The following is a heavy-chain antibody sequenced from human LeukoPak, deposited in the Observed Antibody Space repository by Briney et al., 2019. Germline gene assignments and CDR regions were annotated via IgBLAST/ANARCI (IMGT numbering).Heavy chain of an antibody. CDR2: ISGSGGST. V-gene: IGHV3-23*01. J-gene: IGHJ4*02. CDR1: GFTFSSYA. Sequence: GGSLRLSCAASGFTFSSYAMSWVRQAPGKGLEWVSAISGSGGSTYYADSVKGRFAISRDNSKNTLYLQMNSLRAEDTAVYYCATTMIVVVTPDGYWGQGTLVTVSS. CDR3: ATTMIVVVTPDGY. D-gene: IGHD3-22*01.